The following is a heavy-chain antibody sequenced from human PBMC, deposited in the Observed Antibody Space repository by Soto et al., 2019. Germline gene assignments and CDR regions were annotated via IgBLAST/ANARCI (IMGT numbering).Heavy chain of an antibody. CDR2: IYYSGST. CDR1: GGSISSSSYY. CDR3: ARYPIYTLYFDY. D-gene: IGHD2-2*02. Sequence: SETLSLTCTVSGGSISSSSYYWGWIRQPPGKGLEWIGSIYYSGSTYYNPSLKSRVTISVDTSKNQFSLKLSSVTAADTAVYYCARYPIYTLYFDYWGQGTLVTVSS. V-gene: IGHV4-39*01. J-gene: IGHJ4*02.